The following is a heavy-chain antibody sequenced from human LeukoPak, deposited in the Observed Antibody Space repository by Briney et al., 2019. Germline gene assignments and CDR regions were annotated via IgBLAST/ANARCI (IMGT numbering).Heavy chain of an antibody. J-gene: IGHJ3*02. Sequence: GGSLRLSCAASGFTVSSNYMSWVRQAPGKGLEWVSSISSSSSYIYYADSVKGRFTISRDNAKNSLYLQMNSLRAEDTAVYYCARDNYDILTGYYGDAFDIWGQGTMVTVSS. CDR2: ISSSSSYI. CDR3: ARDNYDILTGYYGDAFDI. CDR1: GFTVSSNY. V-gene: IGHV3-21*01. D-gene: IGHD3-9*01.